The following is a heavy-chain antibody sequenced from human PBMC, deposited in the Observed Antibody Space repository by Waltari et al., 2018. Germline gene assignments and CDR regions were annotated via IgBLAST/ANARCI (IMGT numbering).Heavy chain of an antibody. J-gene: IGHJ4*02. Sequence: QVQLQESGPGLVKPSETLSLTCTVSGYSITSGYYWGCIRQPPGKGLEWIGSIYHSGNTYYNPSLKGRLTISVDTSKNQFSLRLSSVTAADTAVYYCARAPMSGAATGTFDFWGPGSLVTVSP. D-gene: IGHD6-13*01. CDR1: GYSITSGYY. V-gene: IGHV4-38-2*02. CDR3: ARAPMSGAATGTFDF. CDR2: IYHSGNT.